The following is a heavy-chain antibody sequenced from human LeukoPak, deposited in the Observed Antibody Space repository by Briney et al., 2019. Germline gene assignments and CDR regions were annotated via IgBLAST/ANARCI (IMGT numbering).Heavy chain of an antibody. Sequence: GGSLRLSCAASGFTFSSYGMHWVRQAPGKGLEWVAVIWYDGSNKYYADSVKGRFTISRDNSKNTLYLQMNSLRAEDTAVYYCAKDPRITMVRGVYWFDSWGQGTLVTVSS. CDR2: IWYDGSNK. CDR3: AKDPRITMVRGVYWFDS. D-gene: IGHD3-10*01. CDR1: GFTFSSYG. J-gene: IGHJ5*01. V-gene: IGHV3-33*06.